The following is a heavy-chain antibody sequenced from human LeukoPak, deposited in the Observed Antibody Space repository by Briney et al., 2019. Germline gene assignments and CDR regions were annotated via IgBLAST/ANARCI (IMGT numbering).Heavy chain of an antibody. CDR1: GGSISSSSYY. V-gene: IGHV4-39*01. J-gene: IGHJ4*02. CDR3: ARHRYSGYDYPFDY. Sequence: SETLSLTCTVSGGSISSSSYYWGWIRQPAGKGLEWIGSIYYSGSTYYNPSLKSRVTISVDTSKNQFSLKLSSVTAADTAVYYCARHRYSGYDYPFDYWGQGTLVTVSS. CDR2: IYYSGST. D-gene: IGHD5-12*01.